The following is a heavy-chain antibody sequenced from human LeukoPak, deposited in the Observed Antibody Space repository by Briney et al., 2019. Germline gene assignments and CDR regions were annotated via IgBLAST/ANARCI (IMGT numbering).Heavy chain of an antibody. J-gene: IGHJ4*02. CDR3: ARPARISWLYLDY. Sequence: PSQTLSLTCTVSGGSISSGGYYWGWIRQPPGKGLEWIGSIYYSGSTYYNPSLKSRVTISVDTSKNQFSLKLSSVTAADTAVYYCARPARISWLYLDYWGQGTLVTVSS. CDR1: GGSISSGGYY. D-gene: IGHD3-9*01. V-gene: IGHV4-39*01. CDR2: IYYSGST.